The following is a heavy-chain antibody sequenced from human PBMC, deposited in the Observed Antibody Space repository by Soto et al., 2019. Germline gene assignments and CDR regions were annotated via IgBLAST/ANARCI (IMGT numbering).Heavy chain of an antibody. CDR1: GYTFTSYA. D-gene: IGHD3-3*01. V-gene: IGHV1-3*01. CDR3: AREEDGSIFGVVINWFDP. J-gene: IGHJ5*02. Sequence: ASVKVSCKASGYTFTSYAMHWVRQAPGQRLEWMGWINAGNGNTKYSQKFQGRVTITRDTSASTAYMGLSSLRSEDTAVYYCAREEDGSIFGVVINWFDPWGQGTLVTVSS. CDR2: INAGNGNT.